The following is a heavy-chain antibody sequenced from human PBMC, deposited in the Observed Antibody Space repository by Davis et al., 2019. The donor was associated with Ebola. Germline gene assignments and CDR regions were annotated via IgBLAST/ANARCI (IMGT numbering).Heavy chain of an antibody. CDR3: ARAVLRSFGWFHTQGMDV. CDR2: IIVIFNTI. Sequence: SVKVSCTASGGTFSNYAISWVRQAPGQGLQWMGGIIVIFNTINYAQKFQGRVTITADKSTSTAYMELSSLRFEDTAVYYCARAVLRSFGWFHTQGMDVWGQGTTVIVSS. V-gene: IGHV1-69*06. J-gene: IGHJ6*02. D-gene: IGHD3-9*01. CDR1: GGTFSNYA.